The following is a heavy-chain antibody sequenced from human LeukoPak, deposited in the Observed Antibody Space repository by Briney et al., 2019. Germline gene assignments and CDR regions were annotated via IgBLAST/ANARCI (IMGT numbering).Heavy chain of an antibody. CDR1: GDSFSNYY. CDR2: IYYSGST. CDR3: AREAIGRVDY. Sequence: SETLSLTCAVSGDSFSNYYWSWIRQPPGQGLEWIGYIYYSGSTNYNPSLKSRVTISVDTSKKHFSLKLSSVTAADTAVYYCAREAIGRVDYWGQGILVTVSS. V-gene: IGHV4-59*01. J-gene: IGHJ4*02. D-gene: IGHD3-22*01.